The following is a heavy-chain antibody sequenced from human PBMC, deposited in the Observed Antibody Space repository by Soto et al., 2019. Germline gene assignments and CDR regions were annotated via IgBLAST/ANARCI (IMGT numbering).Heavy chain of an antibody. D-gene: IGHD3-3*01. CDR2: ISSSGSTI. Sequence: PGGSLRLSCAASGFTFSDYYMSWIRQAPGKGLEWVSDISSSGSTIYYADSVKGRFTISRDNAKNSLYLQMNSLRAEDTAVYYCARGYYDFWSGYSLDYFDYWGQGTLVTV. CDR1: GFTFSDYY. CDR3: ARGYYDFWSGYSLDYFDY. V-gene: IGHV3-11*01. J-gene: IGHJ4*02.